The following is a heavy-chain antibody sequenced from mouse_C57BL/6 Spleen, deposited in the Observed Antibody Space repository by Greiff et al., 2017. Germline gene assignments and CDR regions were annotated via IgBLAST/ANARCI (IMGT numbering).Heavy chain of an antibody. Sequence: QVQLQQPGPELVKPGASVKLSCTASGYNFTSYWMHWMKQRPGQGLEWIGNINPSNGGTNYNEKFKSKATLTVDKSSSTAYMQLSSLTSEDSAVYYCARITTVGARARDYWGQGTSVTVSA. CDR2: INPSNGGT. D-gene: IGHD1-1*01. J-gene: IGHJ4*01. V-gene: IGHV1-53*01. CDR3: ARITTVGARARDY. CDR1: GYNFTSYW.